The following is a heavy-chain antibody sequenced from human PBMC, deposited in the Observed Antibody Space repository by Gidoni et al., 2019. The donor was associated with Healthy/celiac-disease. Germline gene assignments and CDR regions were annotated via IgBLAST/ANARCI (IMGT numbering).Heavy chain of an antibody. CDR3: AKGSVRYYYDRSFDY. CDR1: GFTFSSYA. V-gene: IGHV3-23*01. Sequence: EVQLLVSGGGLVQPGGSLRLSCAASGFTFSSYAMSWVRQAPGKRLEWVSASSGSGGSTYYADSVKGRFTISRDNSKNTLYLQMNSLRAEDTAVYYCAKGSVRYYYDRSFDYWGQGTLVTVSS. D-gene: IGHD3-22*01. J-gene: IGHJ4*02. CDR2: SSGSGGST.